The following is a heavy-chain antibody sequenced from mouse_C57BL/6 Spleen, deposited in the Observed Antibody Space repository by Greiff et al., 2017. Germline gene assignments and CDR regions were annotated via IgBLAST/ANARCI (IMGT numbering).Heavy chain of an antibody. CDR2: IDSENGDS. CDR1: GFNNKDDY. D-gene: IGHD2-1*01. Sequence: VKLKESAAELVRSGASVKLSCTASGFNNKDDYMHWVKQRPEQGLAWIGWIDSENGDSVSASKFQGKATITADTSSNTAYLQLSSLTSKDTAVYFCTSYGKYEYFDVWGTGSTVSVAS. V-gene: IGHV14-4*01. J-gene: IGHJ1*03. CDR3: TSYGKYEYFDV.